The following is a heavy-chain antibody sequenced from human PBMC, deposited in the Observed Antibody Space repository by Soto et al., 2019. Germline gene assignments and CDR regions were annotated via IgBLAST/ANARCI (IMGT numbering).Heavy chain of an antibody. V-gene: IGHV5-10-1*01. J-gene: IGHJ5*02. CDR2: IDPSDSYA. D-gene: IGHD5-18*01. Sequence: XESLKLSCKVSGYSFSSFWITWVLQMPGKGLEWMGRIDPSDSYANYSPSFQGHVTFSADKSINTAYLQWSSLKASDTAMYYCGRVRVDKAEGWFDPWGQGTLVTSPQ. CDR1: GYSFSSFW. CDR3: GRVRVDKAEGWFDP.